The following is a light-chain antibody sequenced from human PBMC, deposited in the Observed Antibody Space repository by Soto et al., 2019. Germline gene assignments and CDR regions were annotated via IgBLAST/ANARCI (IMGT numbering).Light chain of an antibody. CDR2: GAA. J-gene: IGKJ1*01. Sequence: EIMMTQSPATPSLSPGERATLSCRASQSVGSFLAWYQQKPGQPPRLLISGAATRATDIPARFSGSGSGTEFTLTISSLQSEDSAVYYCLQYYNWPRTFGQGTKVDIK. V-gene: IGKV3-15*01. CDR3: LQYYNWPRT. CDR1: QSVGSF.